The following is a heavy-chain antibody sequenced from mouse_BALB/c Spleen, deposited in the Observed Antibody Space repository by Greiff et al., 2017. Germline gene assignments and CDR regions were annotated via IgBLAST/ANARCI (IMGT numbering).Heavy chain of an antibody. CDR2: ISCYNGAT. CDR3: ASQYGNSWFAY. V-gene: IGHV1S34*01. D-gene: IGHD2-10*02. Sequence: LVKTGASVKISCKASGYSFTGYYMHWVKQSHGKSLEWIGYISCYNGATSYNQKFKGKATFTVDTSSSTAYMQFNSLTSEDSAVYYCASQYGNSWFAYWGQGTLVTVSA. J-gene: IGHJ3*01. CDR1: GYSFTGYY.